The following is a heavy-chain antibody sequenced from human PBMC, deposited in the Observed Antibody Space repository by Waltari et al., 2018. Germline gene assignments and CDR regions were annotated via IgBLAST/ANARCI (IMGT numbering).Heavy chain of an antibody. V-gene: IGHV6-1*01. Sequence: QVQLQQSGPGLVKRSQTLSLTCAISGDSVSSNSAARHWIRQSPSRGLEWLGRTYYRSKWYSHYAESVKSRMTINADTSKNEFSLQLTSVSPEDTGLYFCARTTITVFGVVVGALDNWGPGTLVTVSS. D-gene: IGHD3-3*01. CDR1: GDSVSSNSAA. J-gene: IGHJ4*02. CDR2: TYYRSKWYS. CDR3: ARTTITVFGVVVGALDN.